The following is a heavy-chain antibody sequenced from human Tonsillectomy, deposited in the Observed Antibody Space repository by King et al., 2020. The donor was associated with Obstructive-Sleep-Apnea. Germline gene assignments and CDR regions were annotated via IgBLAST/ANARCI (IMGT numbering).Heavy chain of an antibody. CDR3: ARDGIVVVPAAIGHWFDP. D-gene: IGHD2-2*02. CDR2: IDPSDSYT. J-gene: IGHJ5*02. Sequence: QLVQSGAEVKKPGESLRISCKGSGYSFTSYWISWVRQMPGKGLEWMGRIDPSDSYTNYSPSFQGHVTISADKSISTAYLQWSSLKASDTAMYYCARDGIVVVPAAIGHWFDPWGQGTLVTVS. CDR1: GYSFTSYW. V-gene: IGHV5-10-1*01.